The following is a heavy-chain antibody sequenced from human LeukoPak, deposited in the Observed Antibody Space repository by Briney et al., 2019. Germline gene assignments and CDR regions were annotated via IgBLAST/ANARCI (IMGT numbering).Heavy chain of an antibody. CDR2: ISSSGSTI. V-gene: IGHV3-11*04. CDR1: GFTFSDYY. D-gene: IGHD1-26*01. Sequence: PGGSLRLSCAASGFTFSDYYMSWIRQAPGKGLEWASYISSSGSTIYYVDSVKGRFTISRDNAKNSLYLQMNSLRAEDTAVYYCAREIGWDLLIDYWGQGTLVTVSS. J-gene: IGHJ4*02. CDR3: AREIGWDLLIDY.